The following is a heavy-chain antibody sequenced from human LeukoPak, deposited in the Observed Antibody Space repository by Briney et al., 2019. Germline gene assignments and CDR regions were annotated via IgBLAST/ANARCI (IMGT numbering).Heavy chain of an antibody. V-gene: IGHV1-18*01. CDR2: ISAYNGNT. CDR3: ATSEDPVAIPIT. J-gene: IGHJ5*02. CDR1: GYTFTSYG. D-gene: IGHD2-21*01. Sequence: ASVKVSCKASGYTFTSYGISWVRQAPGQGLEWMGWISAYNGNTNYAQKLQGRVTMTTDTSTSTAYMELRSLRSEDTAVYCCATSEDPVAIPITWGQGTLVSVSS.